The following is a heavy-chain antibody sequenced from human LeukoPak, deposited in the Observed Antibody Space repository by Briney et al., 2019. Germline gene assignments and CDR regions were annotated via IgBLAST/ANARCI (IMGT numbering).Heavy chain of an antibody. Sequence: PSETLSLTCTVSGGSISSGDYYWSWIRQPPGKGLEWIGYIYYSGSTYYNPSLKSRITISVDTSKNQFSLKLNSVTAADTAVYYCGRATSGYYFDYWGQGTLVTVSS. CDR2: IYYSGST. D-gene: IGHD3-22*01. V-gene: IGHV4-30-4*01. J-gene: IGHJ4*02. CDR1: GGSISSGDYY. CDR3: GRATSGYYFDY.